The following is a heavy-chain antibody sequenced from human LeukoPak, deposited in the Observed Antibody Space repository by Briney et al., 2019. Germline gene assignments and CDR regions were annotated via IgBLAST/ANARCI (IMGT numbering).Heavy chain of an antibody. CDR1: GFTFSSYA. D-gene: IGHD6-6*01. V-gene: IGHV3-23*01. Sequence: QAGGSLRLSCAASGFTFSSYAMSWVRQAPGKGLEWVSAISGSGGSTYYADSVKGRFTISRDNSKNTLYLQMNSLRAEDTAVYYCAKDQGYSSSPHFDYWGQGTLVTVSS. CDR3: AKDQGYSSSPHFDY. CDR2: ISGSGGST. J-gene: IGHJ4*02.